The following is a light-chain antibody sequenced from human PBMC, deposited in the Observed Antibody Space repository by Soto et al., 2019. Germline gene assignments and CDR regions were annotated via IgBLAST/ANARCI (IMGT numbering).Light chain of an antibody. CDR3: QQGCSTPLYA. CDR2: AAS. CDR1: QSISSY. Sequence: DIQMTQSPSSLSASVGDRVTITCRASQSISSYLNWYQQKPGKPPKLLIYAASSLQSGVPSRFSGSGSGADVTLTISSLQPEEFATYYCQQGCSTPLYAFGQGTKLEIK. V-gene: IGKV1-39*01. J-gene: IGKJ2*01.